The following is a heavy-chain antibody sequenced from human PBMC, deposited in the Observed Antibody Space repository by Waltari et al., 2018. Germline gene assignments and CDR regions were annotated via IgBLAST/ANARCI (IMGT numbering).Heavy chain of an antibody. CDR3: VKYSGFDYFFDY. D-gene: IGHD5-12*01. J-gene: IGHJ4*02. CDR1: GFIFGNCN. V-gene: IGHV3-30*18. CDR2: ISHDGSNK. Sequence: QFQLVESGGGVVQPGRSLRLSCAASGFIFGNCNMHWVRQTPGQGWQGGAAISHDGSNKYYADSVKSRFTVSRDNSNNTLYLQINSLRADDTGIYFCVKYSGFDYFFDYWGQGTLVTVSS.